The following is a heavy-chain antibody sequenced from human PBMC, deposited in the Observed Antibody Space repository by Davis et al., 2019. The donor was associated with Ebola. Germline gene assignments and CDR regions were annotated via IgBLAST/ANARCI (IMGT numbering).Heavy chain of an antibody. V-gene: IGHV1-24*01. Sequence: ASVKVSCKVSGYTLTEFSMHWVRQAPGKGLEWMGGFDPEDGETIYAQKFQGRVTMTEDTSTDTAYMELSSLRSEDTAVYYCATCTVTPYYFDYWGQGTLVTVSS. J-gene: IGHJ4*02. CDR2: FDPEDGET. CDR3: ATCTVTPYYFDY. CDR1: GYTLTEFS. D-gene: IGHD4-17*01.